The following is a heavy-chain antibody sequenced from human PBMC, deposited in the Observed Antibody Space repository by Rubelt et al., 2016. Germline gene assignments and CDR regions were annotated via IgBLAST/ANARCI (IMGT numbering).Heavy chain of an antibody. D-gene: IGHD5-24*01. Sequence: QITLKESGPTLVKPTQTLTLTCTFSGFSLNTSGVGVGWVRQPPGKAPEWLAIIYSDDAKRYRPSLKSRLTITKDTSKNQVVLTMTNMDPVDTGTYYCAHGPGDGYNSRFDYWGQGTLVTVSS. CDR2: IYSDDAK. CDR3: AHGPGDGYNSRFDY. CDR1: GFSLNTSGVG. J-gene: IGHJ4*02. V-gene: IGHV2-5*02.